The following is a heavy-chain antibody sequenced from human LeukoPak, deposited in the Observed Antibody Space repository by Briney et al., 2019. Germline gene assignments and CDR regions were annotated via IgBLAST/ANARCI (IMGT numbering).Heavy chain of an antibody. Sequence: SETLSLTCAVYGGSFSGYYWSWIRQSPGKELEWIGEINHSGSANYNPSFESRVTISVDTSKNLFSLNLRSVTAADTAVYYCTRIPVYFDFWSGQGFDIWGQGTMVTVSS. CDR3: TRIPVYFDFWSGQGFDI. V-gene: IGHV4-34*01. CDR1: GGSFSGYY. J-gene: IGHJ3*02. CDR2: INHSGSA. D-gene: IGHD3-3*01.